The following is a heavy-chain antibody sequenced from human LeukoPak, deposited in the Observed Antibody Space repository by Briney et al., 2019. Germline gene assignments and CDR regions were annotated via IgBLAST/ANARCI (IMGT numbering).Heavy chain of an antibody. CDR2: ISYDGSNK. V-gene: IGHV3-30*04. CDR1: GFTFSSYA. Sequence: GGSLRLSCAASGFTFSSYAMHWVRQAPGKGLEWVAVISYDGSNKYYADSVKGRFTISRDNAKNTVYLQMNSLRAEDTAVYYCAKAEPASGYDYWGQGTLVTVSS. J-gene: IGHJ4*02. CDR3: AKAEPASGYDY. D-gene: IGHD6-13*01.